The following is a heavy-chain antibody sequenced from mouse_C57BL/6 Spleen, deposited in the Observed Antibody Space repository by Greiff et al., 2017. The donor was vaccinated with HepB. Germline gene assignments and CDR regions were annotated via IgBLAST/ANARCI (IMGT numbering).Heavy chain of an antibody. V-gene: IGHV5-6*01. J-gene: IGHJ4*01. D-gene: IGHD2-12*01. Sequence: EVKLVESGGDLVKPGGSLKLSCAASGFTFSSYGMSWVRQTPDKRLEWVATISSGGSYTYYPDSVKGRFTISRDNAKNTLYLQMSSLKSEDTAMYYCATLDDGYAMDYWGQGTSVTVSS. CDR3: ATLDDGYAMDY. CDR1: GFTFSSYG. CDR2: ISSGGSYT.